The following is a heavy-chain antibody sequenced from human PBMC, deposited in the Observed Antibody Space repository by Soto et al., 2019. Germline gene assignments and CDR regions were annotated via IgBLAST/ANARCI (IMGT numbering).Heavy chain of an antibody. CDR1: GFIFSSYD. Sequence: GGSLRLSCAASGFIFSSYDVHWVRQAPGKGLEWVSGISWNSGSIGYADSVKGRFTISRDNAKNSLYLQMNSLRAEDTALYYCAKDMSIAARAFDYWGQGTLVTV. V-gene: IGHV3-9*01. D-gene: IGHD6-6*01. J-gene: IGHJ4*02. CDR2: ISWNSGSI. CDR3: AKDMSIAARAFDY.